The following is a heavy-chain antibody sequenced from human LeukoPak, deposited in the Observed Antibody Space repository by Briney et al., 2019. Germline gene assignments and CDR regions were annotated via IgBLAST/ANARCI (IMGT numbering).Heavy chain of an antibody. J-gene: IGHJ3*02. CDR3: ARALHDYGDYIGAFDI. V-gene: IGHV3-7*01. CDR2: IKQDGSEK. D-gene: IGHD4-17*01. CDR1: GFTFSSYW. Sequence: GGSLRLSCAASGFTFSSYWMSWVRQAPGKGLEWVANIKQDGSEKYYVDSVKGRFTISRDNAKNSLYLQMNSLRAGDTAVYYCARALHDYGDYIGAFDIWGQGTMVTVSS.